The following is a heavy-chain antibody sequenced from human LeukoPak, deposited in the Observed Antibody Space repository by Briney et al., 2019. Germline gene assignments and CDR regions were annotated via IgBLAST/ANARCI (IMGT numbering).Heavy chain of an antibody. CDR2: INDSGSST. J-gene: IGHJ4*02. CDR1: GFTFSNFA. V-gene: IGHV3-23*01. Sequence: PGGSLRLSCAASGFTFSNFAMSWVRQAPGKGLEWVSVINDSGSSTYDADSVEGRFTISRDNSKDTLYLQMNSLRAEDTATYYCAKDSRNYYGSGSYSDYWGQGTLVTVSS. D-gene: IGHD3-10*01. CDR3: AKDSRNYYGSGSYSDY.